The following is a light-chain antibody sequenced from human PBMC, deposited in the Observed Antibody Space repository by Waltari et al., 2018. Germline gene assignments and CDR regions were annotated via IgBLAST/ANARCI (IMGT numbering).Light chain of an antibody. CDR1: QGLNSS. CDR2: DAS. CDR3: QQRGNWPIT. J-gene: IGKJ5*01. V-gene: IGKV3-11*01. Sequence: EIVLTQSPATLSLSPGETATLSCRASQGLNSSANSLAWYQQKPGQAPRLLMYDASSRASGIPARFSGSGSGTDFTLTISSLEPEDFAVYYCQQRGNWPITFGQGTRLEIK.